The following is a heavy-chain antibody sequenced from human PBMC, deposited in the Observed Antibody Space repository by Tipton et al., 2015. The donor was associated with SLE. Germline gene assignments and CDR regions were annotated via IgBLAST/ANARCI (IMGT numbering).Heavy chain of an antibody. Sequence: TLSLTCTISDGSISDNYWSWIRQPPGKPLEWIGYVYYGGSTKYNPSLKSRVTISVDTSKNQFSLKLTSVTAADTAVYYCARALPFNYDFWSGYSTDPFDVWGQGTMVTVSA. CDR1: DGSISDNY. V-gene: IGHV4-59*01. CDR2: VYYGGST. J-gene: IGHJ3*01. D-gene: IGHD3-3*01. CDR3: ARALPFNYDFWSGYSTDPFDV.